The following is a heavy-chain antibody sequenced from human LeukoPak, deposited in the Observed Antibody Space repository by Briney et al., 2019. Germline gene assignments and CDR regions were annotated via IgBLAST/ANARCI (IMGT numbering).Heavy chain of an antibody. V-gene: IGHV3-74*01. CDR3: ARGTDDIDI. D-gene: IGHD3-9*01. J-gene: IGHJ3*02. Sequence: GGSLRLSCAASGFTFSSYWMHWVRQAPGKGLVWVSRINSDGSTTSYADSVKGRFSISRFNAKETLYLQMNSLRVEDTAVYYCARGTDDIDIWGQGTLVTVPS. CDR1: GFTFSSYW. CDR2: INSDGSTT.